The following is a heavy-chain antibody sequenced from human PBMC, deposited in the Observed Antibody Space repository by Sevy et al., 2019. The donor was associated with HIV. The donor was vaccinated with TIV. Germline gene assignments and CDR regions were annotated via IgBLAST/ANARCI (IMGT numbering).Heavy chain of an antibody. Sequence: GGYLRLSCAVSGFTLTNEFFSWVRQAPGKGLEWVAVVYSGGATYYADSVKGRFTISRDKSKSTLYLQMKSLRAEDTAVYYCTRVGYCRGGTFFSGFYYAMDVRGQGTMVTVSS. J-gene: IGHJ6*02. V-gene: IGHV3-53*01. CDR2: VYSGGAT. CDR1: GFTLTNEF. D-gene: IGHD2-15*01. CDR3: TRVGYCRGGTFFSGFYYAMDV.